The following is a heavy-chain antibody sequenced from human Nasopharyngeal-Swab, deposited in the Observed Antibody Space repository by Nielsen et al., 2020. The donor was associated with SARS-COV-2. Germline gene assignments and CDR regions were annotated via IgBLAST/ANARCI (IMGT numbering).Heavy chain of an antibody. CDR3: AKDSGAGFCDDGSCFPTNH. V-gene: IGHV3-23*01. J-gene: IGHJ5*02. CDR1: GFTFTSYA. Sequence: GVLKISCAASGFTFTSYAMNWVRHAPGKGLEWVSGMSGRGEKTYYAESVKGRFTISRDISKNTLYLQMNGLRAEDTAVYYCAKDSGAGFCDDGSCFPTNHWGLGTLVTVSS. D-gene: IGHD2-15*01. CDR2: MSGRGEKT.